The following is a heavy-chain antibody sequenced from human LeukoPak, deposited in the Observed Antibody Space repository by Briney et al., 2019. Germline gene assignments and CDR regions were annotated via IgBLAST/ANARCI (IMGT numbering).Heavy chain of an antibody. CDR2: ISTSSSTI. Sequence: GGSLRLSCAASGFTFSTYSMNWVRQAPGKGLEWVSYISTSSSTIYYADSVKGRFTISRDNAKNSLYLQMNSLRAEDTAVYHCARIFITLDAFDIWGQGTMVTVSS. CDR3: ARIFITLDAFDI. J-gene: IGHJ3*02. V-gene: IGHV3-48*01. D-gene: IGHD3-22*01. CDR1: GFTFSTYS.